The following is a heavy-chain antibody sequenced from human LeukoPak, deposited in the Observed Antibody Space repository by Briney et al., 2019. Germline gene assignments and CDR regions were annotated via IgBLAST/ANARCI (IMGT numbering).Heavy chain of an antibody. Sequence: SETLSLTCTVSGGSISSYYWSWIRQPPGKGLEWIVYIYTSGSTNYKHSLKSGVTISVDTSKNQFSLKLSSVTAADTAVYYCARGFYCYFMDDWGQGTPVTVSS. CDR2: IYTSGST. CDR1: GGSISSYY. J-gene: IGHJ6*03. CDR3: ARGFYCYFMDD. V-gene: IGHV4-4*09.